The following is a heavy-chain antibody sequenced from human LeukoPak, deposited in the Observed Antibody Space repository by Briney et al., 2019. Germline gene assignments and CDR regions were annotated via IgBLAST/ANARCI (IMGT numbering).Heavy chain of an antibody. Sequence: ASVKVSCKASGYTFTGCYMHWVRQAPGQGLEWMGRINPNSGGTNYAQKFQGRVTMTRDTSISTAYMELSRLRSDDTAVYYCAGSECSNNVWGSNRQGFDYWGQGTLVTVSS. CDR1: GYTFTGCY. J-gene: IGHJ4*02. V-gene: IGHV1-2*06. D-gene: IGHD3-16*02. CDR2: INPNSGGT. CDR3: AGSECSNNVWGSNRQGFDY.